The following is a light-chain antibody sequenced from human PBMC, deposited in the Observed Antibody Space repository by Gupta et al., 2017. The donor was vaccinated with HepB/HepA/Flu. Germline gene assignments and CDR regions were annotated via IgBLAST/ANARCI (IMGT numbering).Light chain of an antibody. J-gene: IGLJ1*01. CDR1: SSDIGGYNL. CDR2: DVN. V-gene: IGLV2-14*03. Sequence: QSVLTQPASVSGSLGQSITVSCTGTSSDIGGYNLVSWYRQLPGTAPKIVIFDVNNRPSGVSDRFSGSKSGNTASLTISGLQAEDEADYYCSSYTGGDTVFVFGTGTTVIV. CDR3: SSYTGGDTVFV.